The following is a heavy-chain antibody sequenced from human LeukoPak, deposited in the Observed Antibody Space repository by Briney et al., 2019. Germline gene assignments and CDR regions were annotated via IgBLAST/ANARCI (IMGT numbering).Heavy chain of an antibody. D-gene: IGHD6-13*01. CDR3: ARHNPYSSGWYCFDD. J-gene: IGHJ4*02. CDR2: IKQDGSEK. Sequence: GGSLRLSCAASGFSFSSYWMSWVRQAPGKGLEWVANIKQDGSEKYYVDSVKGRFTISGDNAKNSLYLQMNSLRAEDTAVYYCARHNPYSSGWYCFDDWGQGTLVTVSS. CDR1: GFSFSSYW. V-gene: IGHV3-7*02.